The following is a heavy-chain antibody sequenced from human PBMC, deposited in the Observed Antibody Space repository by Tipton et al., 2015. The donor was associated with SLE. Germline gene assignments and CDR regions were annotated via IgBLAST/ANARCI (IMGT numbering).Heavy chain of an antibody. V-gene: IGHV4-39*07. Sequence: TLSLTCSVSGVSITSNIYYWGSIRLPPGNGLEWLGTIYFRGKNYSNPPLKSRVTTSQGMPKNQCSLKLNSMTTADTAVYYWVERAGENWGQGPLVPVPS. D-gene: IGHD1-1*01. CDR3: VERAGEN. CDR2: IYFRGKN. J-gene: IGHJ1*01. CDR1: GVSITSNIYY.